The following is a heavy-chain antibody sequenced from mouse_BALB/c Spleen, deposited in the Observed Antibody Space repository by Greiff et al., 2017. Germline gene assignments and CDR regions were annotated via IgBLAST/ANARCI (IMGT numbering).Heavy chain of an antibody. Sequence: EVQRVESGPGLVKPSQSLSLTCSVTGYSFTSGYYWNWIRQFPGNKLEWMGYISYDGSNNYNPSLKTRISITRDTSKNQFFLKLDSVTTEDTATYYCASSVYAMDYWGQGTSVTVSA. CDR2: ISYDGSN. V-gene: IGHV3-6*02. CDR1: GYSFTSGYY. J-gene: IGHJ4*01. D-gene: IGHD6-1*01. CDR3: ASSVYAMDY.